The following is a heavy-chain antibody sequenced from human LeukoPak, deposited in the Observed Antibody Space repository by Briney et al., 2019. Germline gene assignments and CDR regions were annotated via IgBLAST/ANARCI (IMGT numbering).Heavy chain of an antibody. CDR1: GFTFSSYA. V-gene: IGHV3-30*01. CDR2: ISYDGSNK. J-gene: IGHJ4*02. Sequence: GGSLKLSCAASGFTFSSYAMHWVRQAPGKGLEWVAVISYDGSNKYYADSVKGRFTISRDNSKNTPYLQMNSLRAEDTAVYYCASLVVVGDFDYWGQGTLVTVSS. CDR3: ASLVVVGDFDY. D-gene: IGHD2-15*01.